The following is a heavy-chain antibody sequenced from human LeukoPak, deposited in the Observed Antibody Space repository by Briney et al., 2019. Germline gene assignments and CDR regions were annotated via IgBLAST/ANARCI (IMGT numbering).Heavy chain of an antibody. CDR3: ARAYTSPNGPY. CDR2: INPNSGTT. J-gene: IGHJ4*02. V-gene: IGHV1-2*02. Sequence: ASVKVSCKTSGYTFTDYYLHWVRQAPGQGLEWMGWINPNSGTTNYAQKSQGRVTMTRDTSISTAYMELNRLRSDDTAMYYCARAYTSPNGPYWGQGTLVTVSS. CDR1: GYTFTDYY. D-gene: IGHD3-16*01.